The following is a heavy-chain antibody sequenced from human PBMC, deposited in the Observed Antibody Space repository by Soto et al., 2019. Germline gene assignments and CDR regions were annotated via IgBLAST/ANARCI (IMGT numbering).Heavy chain of an antibody. V-gene: IGHV3-74*01. CDR2: ISDYGRI. CDR1: GFTFGNYW. Sequence: GGSLRLSCAASGFTFGNYWMHWVRQAPGKGLVWVSRISDYGRINYADSVKDRFIISRDDARSELYLQLNDLRVEDTATYYCARGGLEPFDHWGQGALVTAPQ. D-gene: IGHD1-1*01. CDR3: ARGGLEPFDH. J-gene: IGHJ4*02.